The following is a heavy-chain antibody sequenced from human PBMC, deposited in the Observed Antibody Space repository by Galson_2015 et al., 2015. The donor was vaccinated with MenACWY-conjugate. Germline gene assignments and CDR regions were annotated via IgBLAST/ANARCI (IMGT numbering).Heavy chain of an antibody. V-gene: IGHV3-7*03. CDR3: ASEDYYYDSSSRRKLSMDY. J-gene: IGHJ4*02. CDR1: GFTFSRYW. CDR2: IKPDGSEE. Sequence: ARRLCGAVSGFTFSRYWRHWVRQAPGKGLEWVADIKPDGSEEDYADSVKGRFTISRDNVKNSLYLQMNSLRAEDTAVYYCASEDYYYDSSSRRKLSMDYWGQGTLVTVSS. D-gene: IGHD3-22*01.